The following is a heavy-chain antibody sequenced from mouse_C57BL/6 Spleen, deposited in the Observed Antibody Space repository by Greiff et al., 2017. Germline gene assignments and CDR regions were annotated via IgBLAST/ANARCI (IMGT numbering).Heavy chain of an antibody. CDR1: GYTFTDYY. CDR2: IYPGSGNT. D-gene: IGHD2-13*01. Sequence: VKLQQSGAELVRPGASVKLSCKASGYTFTDYYINWVKQRPGQGLEWIARIYPGSGNTYYNEKFKGKATLTAEKSSSTAYMQLSSLTSEDSAVYFCARETRGFAYWGQGTLVTVAA. V-gene: IGHV1-76*01. CDR3: ARETRGFAY. J-gene: IGHJ3*01.